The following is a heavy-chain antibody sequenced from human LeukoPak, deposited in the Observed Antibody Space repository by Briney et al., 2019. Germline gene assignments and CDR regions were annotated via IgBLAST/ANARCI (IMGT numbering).Heavy chain of an antibody. Sequence: ASVKVSCKASGGTFSSYAISWVRQAPGQALEWMGWISAYSGDTNYAQRFQGRLSMTTDPSPTSAYLELRSLTTDDTAVYYCARAPSFGDYGGDYWGQGTLVTVSS. CDR2: ISAYSGDT. CDR3: ARAPSFGDYGGDY. CDR1: GGTFSSYA. V-gene: IGHV1-18*01. J-gene: IGHJ4*02. D-gene: IGHD4-17*01.